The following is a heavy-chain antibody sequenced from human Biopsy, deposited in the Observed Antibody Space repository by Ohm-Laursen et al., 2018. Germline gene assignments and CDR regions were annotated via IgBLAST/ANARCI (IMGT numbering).Heavy chain of an antibody. CDR3: VRGYSSSWSGYLDH. Sequence: SLRLSCTASGFIFSTYTMNWVRQAQGKGLEWVSGISWDGGSEGYADSVKGRLTISRDNAKNSLFLQMNSLTTEDTALYYCVRGYSSSWSGYLDHWGQGTLVTVSS. CDR1: GFIFSTYT. J-gene: IGHJ4*02. CDR2: ISWDGGSE. D-gene: IGHD3-3*01. V-gene: IGHV3-9*01.